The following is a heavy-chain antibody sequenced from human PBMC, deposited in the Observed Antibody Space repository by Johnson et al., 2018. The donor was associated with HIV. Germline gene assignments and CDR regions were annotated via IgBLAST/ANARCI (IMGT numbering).Heavy chain of an antibody. CDR3: ARDPSLYYDFWSGGFAFDI. Sequence: VQLVESGGGLVQPGGSLRLSCAASGFTVSINYMSWVRQAPGKGLEWVSVIYSGGSTYYADSVKGRFTISRDNSKNTLYLQMNSLRAEDTAVYYCARDPSLYYDFWSGGFAFDIWGQGTMVTVSS. J-gene: IGHJ3*02. V-gene: IGHV3-66*01. CDR2: IYSGGST. CDR1: GFTVSINY. D-gene: IGHD3-3*01.